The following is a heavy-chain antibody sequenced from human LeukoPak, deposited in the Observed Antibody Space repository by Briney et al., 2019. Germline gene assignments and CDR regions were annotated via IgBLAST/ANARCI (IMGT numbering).Heavy chain of an antibody. CDR1: GFTFNTYS. CDR3: LGYFDY. Sequence: PGGSLRLSCAASGFTFNTYSMSWVRQAPGKGLEWVSYISSSSSTIYYADSVKGRFTISRDNAKNSLYLQMNSLRDEDTAVYYCLGYFDYWGQGTLVTVSS. J-gene: IGHJ4*02. V-gene: IGHV3-48*02. CDR2: ISSSSSTI.